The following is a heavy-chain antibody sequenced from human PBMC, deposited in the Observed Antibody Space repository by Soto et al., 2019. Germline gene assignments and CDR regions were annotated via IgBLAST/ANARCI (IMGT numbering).Heavy chain of an antibody. D-gene: IGHD3-10*01. CDR2: IYPGDSDT. Sequence: GASLKISCKGSGYTFTDYWIGWVRQLPGKGLEWMGIIYPGDSDTRYSPSFQGQVTISADKSISTAYLQWSSLKASDTAMYYCARNQRGGSGYYYYGMDVWGQGTTVTVSS. CDR3: ARNQRGGSGYYYYGMDV. CDR1: GYTFTDYW. V-gene: IGHV5-51*01. J-gene: IGHJ6*02.